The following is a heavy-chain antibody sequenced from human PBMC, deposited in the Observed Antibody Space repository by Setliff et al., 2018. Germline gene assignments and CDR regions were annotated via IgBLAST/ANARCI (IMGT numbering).Heavy chain of an antibody. CDR2: ISAYNGNT. Sequence: ASVKVSCKASGYTFTSYGISWVRQAPGQGLEWMGWISAYNGNTNYAQKFQGRVTINADKSTSTAYMELNSLRSEDTAVYYCARDVFPYHYEGAFDIWGQGTMVTVSS. V-gene: IGHV1-18*01. CDR3: ARDVFPYHYEGAFDI. J-gene: IGHJ3*02. CDR1: GYTFTSYG. D-gene: IGHD3-22*01.